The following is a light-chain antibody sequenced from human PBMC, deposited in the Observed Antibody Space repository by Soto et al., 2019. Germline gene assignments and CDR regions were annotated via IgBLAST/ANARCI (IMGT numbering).Light chain of an antibody. CDR3: QQYGSSPFT. Sequence: EIVLTQSPGTLSLSPGERATLSCRASQSVSSSYLAWYQQKPGQTPRLLFYGASSRATGIPDRFSGSGSGTDFTXTISRLEPEDFAVYYCQQYGSSPFTFGPGTKVDIK. CDR1: QSVSSSY. CDR2: GAS. J-gene: IGKJ3*01. V-gene: IGKV3-20*01.